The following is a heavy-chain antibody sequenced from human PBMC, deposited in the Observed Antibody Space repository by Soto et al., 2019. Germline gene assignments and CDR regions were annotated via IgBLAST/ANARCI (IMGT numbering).Heavy chain of an antibody. J-gene: IGHJ4*02. V-gene: IGHV4-34*01. CDR3: ARVSEGNYDYVWGSNNSDY. CDR2: INHSGST. D-gene: IGHD3-16*01. Sequence: SETLSLTCAVYGGSFSGYYWSWIRQPPGKGLEWIGEINHSGSTNYNPSLKSRVTISVDTSKNQFSLKLSSVTAADTAVYYCARVSEGNYDYVWGSNNSDYWGQGTLVTVSS. CDR1: GGSFSGYY.